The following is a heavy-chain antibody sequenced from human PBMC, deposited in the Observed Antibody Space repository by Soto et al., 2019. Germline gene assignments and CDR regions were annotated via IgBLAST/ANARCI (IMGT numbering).Heavy chain of an antibody. CDR2: ISAGAAGI. J-gene: IGHJ4*02. D-gene: IGHD6-19*01. V-gene: IGHV3-23*01. Sequence: GRSLRLSCSPSGFTFTAYAMTGVRQTPGKGLEWVSAISAGAAGIYYSDSVKGRFTISRDNSKNTLYLQMDGLRAEDTPIYYCAKALSDWNFDWWGQGILVTVSS. CDR1: GFTFTAYA. CDR3: AKALSDWNFDW.